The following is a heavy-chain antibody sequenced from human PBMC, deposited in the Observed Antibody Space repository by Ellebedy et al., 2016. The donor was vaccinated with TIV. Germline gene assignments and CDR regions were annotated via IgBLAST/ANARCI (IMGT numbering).Heavy chain of an antibody. CDR1: GGSISSYY. D-gene: IGHD3-10*01. V-gene: IGHV4-59*01. J-gene: IGHJ5*02. CDR3: ARWGGSGSYYPTGFDP. Sequence: MPSETLSLTCTVSGGSISSYYWSWIRQPPGKGLEWIGYIYYSGSTNYNPSLKSRVTISVDTSKNQFSLKLTSVTAADTAVYYCARWGGSGSYYPTGFDPWGQGTLVTVSS. CDR2: IYYSGST.